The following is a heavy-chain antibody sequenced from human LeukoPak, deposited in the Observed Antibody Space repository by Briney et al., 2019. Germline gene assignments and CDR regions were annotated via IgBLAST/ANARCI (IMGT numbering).Heavy chain of an antibody. D-gene: IGHD5-12*01. V-gene: IGHV3-23*01. CDR1: GFTFSNYA. Sequence: PGGSLRLSCAASGFTFSNYAMSWVRQAPGKGLEWISAISDSGGSTYYADSVKGRFTISRDNSKNTLYLQMNSLRAEDTAIYYCATYSGYDPFYFDYWGQGTLVTVSS. CDR3: ATYSGYDPFYFDY. J-gene: IGHJ4*02. CDR2: ISDSGGST.